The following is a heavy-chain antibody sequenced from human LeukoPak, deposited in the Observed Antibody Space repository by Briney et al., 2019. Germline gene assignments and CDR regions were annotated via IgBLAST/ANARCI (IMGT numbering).Heavy chain of an antibody. J-gene: IGHJ6*02. CDR3: ARVTTVTTYYYYGMDV. CDR2: ISAYNGNT. Sequence: ASVKVSCKASGYTFTSYGISWVRQAPGQVLEWMGWISAYNGNTNYAQKLQGRVTMTTDTSTSTAYMELRSLRSDDTAVYYCARVTTVTTYYYYGMDVWGQGTTVTVSS. D-gene: IGHD4-17*01. V-gene: IGHV1-18*01. CDR1: GYTFTSYG.